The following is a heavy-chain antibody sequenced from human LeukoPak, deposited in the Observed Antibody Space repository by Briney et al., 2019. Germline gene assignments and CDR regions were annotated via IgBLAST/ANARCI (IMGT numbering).Heavy chain of an antibody. V-gene: IGHV3-53*01. CDR1: GFTFSSYW. Sequence: GGSLRLSCAASGFTFSSYWMHWVRQAPGKGLVWVSVIYSGGGTYYSDSVKGRCTISRDNSRNTLYLQINSLIAEDTAVYYCASRYGSGSYYPSDAFDIWGQGTMVTVSS. CDR3: ASRYGSGSYYPSDAFDI. CDR2: IYSGGGT. J-gene: IGHJ3*02. D-gene: IGHD3-10*01.